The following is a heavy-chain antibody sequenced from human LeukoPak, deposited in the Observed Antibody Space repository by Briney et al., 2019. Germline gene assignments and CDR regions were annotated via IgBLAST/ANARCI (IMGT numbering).Heavy chain of an antibody. D-gene: IGHD2-21*01. V-gene: IGHV3-48*01. Sequence: GGSLRLSCAASGFTFSSYSMNWVRQAPGKGLEWVSYISSSSSTIYYADSVKGRFTISRDNAKNSLYLQMNSLRAEDTAVYYCARDGRSYCGGDCFGAFDIWGQGTMVTVSS. CDR3: ARDGRSYCGGDCFGAFDI. CDR2: ISSSSSTI. J-gene: IGHJ3*02. CDR1: GFTFSSYS.